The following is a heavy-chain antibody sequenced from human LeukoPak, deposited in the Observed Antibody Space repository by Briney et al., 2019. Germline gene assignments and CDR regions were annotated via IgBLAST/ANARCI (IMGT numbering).Heavy chain of an antibody. CDR1: GGTFSSYA. CDR2: IIPIFGTA. D-gene: IGHD5-24*01. J-gene: IGHJ4*02. V-gene: IGHV1-69*13. CDR3: ARLEMATIGGDY. Sequence: ASVKVSCKASGGTFSSYAISWVRQAPGQGLEWMGGIIPIFGTANYAQKFQGRVTITADESTSTAYMELSSLRSEDTAVYYCARLEMATIGGDYWGQGTLVTVSS.